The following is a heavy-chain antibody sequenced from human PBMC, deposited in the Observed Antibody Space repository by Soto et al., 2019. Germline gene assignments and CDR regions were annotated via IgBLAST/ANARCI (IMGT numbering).Heavy chain of an antibody. CDR2: LSYSGNT. D-gene: IGHD3-16*01. J-gene: IGHJ3*02. CDR3: ARLGFNMKISVGGGFDI. V-gene: IGHV4-39*01. Sequence: QLQLQESGPGLVKPSETLSLTCTVSGGSINTGSYYWGWIRQPPGKGPEWLGSLSYSGNTYYNPSLRSRVTISVDTSKTEYSLRLSSMTAADTAVYYCARLGFNMKISVGGGFDIWGHGTLVTVSS. CDR1: GGSINTGSYY.